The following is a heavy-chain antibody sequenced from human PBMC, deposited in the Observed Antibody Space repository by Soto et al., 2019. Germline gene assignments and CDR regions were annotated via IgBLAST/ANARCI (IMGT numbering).Heavy chain of an antibody. D-gene: IGHD4-4*01. CDR2: INHSGST. J-gene: IGHJ5*01. CDR1: GGSFSGYY. CDR3: ARDKLTGLFDS. Sequence: SETLSLTCAVYGGSFSGYYWTWIRQPPGTGLEWIGEINHSGSTNYNPSLKSRVTISVDTSKNQFSLKLTSVTAADTAVYYCARDKLTGLFDSWTQRSLVTVSS. V-gene: IGHV4-34*01.